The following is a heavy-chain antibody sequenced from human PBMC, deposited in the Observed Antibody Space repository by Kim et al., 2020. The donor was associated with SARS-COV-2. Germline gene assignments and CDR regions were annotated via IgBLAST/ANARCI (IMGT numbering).Heavy chain of an antibody. V-gene: IGHV3-30*04. D-gene: IGHD3-9*01. CDR1: GFTFSSYA. CDR3: ARDDDYDILGRPDY. Sequence: GGSLRLSCAASGFTFSSYAMHWVRQAPGKGLEWVAVISYDGSNKYYADSVKGRFTISRDNSKNTLYLQMNSLRAEDTAVYYCARDDDYDILGRPDYWGQGTLVTVSS. CDR2: ISYDGSNK. J-gene: IGHJ4*02.